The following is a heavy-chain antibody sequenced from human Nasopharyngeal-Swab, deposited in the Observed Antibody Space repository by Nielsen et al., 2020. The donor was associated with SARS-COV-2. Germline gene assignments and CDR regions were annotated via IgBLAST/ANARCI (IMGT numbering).Heavy chain of an antibody. Sequence: GESLKISCAASGFTFTTFSMNWVRQAPGKGLEWVSSISSGSTSLYYADSLKGRFTISRANAKNSLYLEINSLSAEDTAVYYCARDLYGSYGMDVWGQGTTVTVSS. CDR1: GFTFTTFS. D-gene: IGHD6-19*01. CDR2: ISSGSTSL. J-gene: IGHJ6*02. CDR3: ARDLYGSYGMDV. V-gene: IGHV3-21*06.